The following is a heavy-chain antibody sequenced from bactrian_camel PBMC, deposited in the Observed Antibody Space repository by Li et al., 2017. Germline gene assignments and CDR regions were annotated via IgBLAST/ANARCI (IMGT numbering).Heavy chain of an antibody. V-gene: IGHV3-3*01. D-gene: IGHD1*01. CDR2: IVRGGST. Sequence: QVQLVESGGGSVQAGGSLRLSCVASERSYRSSCMVGWFRQAPGKEREGVARIVRGGSTDYSDSEKGRFTISQDNAKNSFYLQMNNLGPEDTAMYYCASGPWGYCTRTKWEGGMNNWGKGTQVTVS. J-gene: IGHJ7*01. CDR1: ERSYRSSC.